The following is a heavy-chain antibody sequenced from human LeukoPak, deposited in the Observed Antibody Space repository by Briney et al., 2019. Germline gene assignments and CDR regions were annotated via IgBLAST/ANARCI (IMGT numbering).Heavy chain of an antibody. CDR3: AFYYDSSGYYFGAFDI. CDR1: GLTFYSYG. Sequence: GGSLRLSCAASGLTFYSYGMSWVRQAPGKGLEGVSYISVSGTTIYYADSVKGRFTISRDNAKNSLYLQMNSLRAEDTAVYYCAFYYDSSGYYFGAFDIWGQGTMVTVSS. J-gene: IGHJ3*02. V-gene: IGHV3-48*04. D-gene: IGHD3-22*01. CDR2: ISVSGTTI.